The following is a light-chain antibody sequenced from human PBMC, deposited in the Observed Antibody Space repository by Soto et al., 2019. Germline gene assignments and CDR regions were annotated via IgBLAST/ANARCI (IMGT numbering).Light chain of an antibody. CDR3: QQYNSYSPAT. CDR2: DVS. Sequence: GERVTITCRASQSVSNWLAWYQQKPGKAPKLLIYDVSSLESGVPSRFSGSGSGTEFTLTISSLQPDDFATYYCQQYNSYSPATFGQGTKVDIK. CDR1: QSVSNW. V-gene: IGKV1-5*01. J-gene: IGKJ1*01.